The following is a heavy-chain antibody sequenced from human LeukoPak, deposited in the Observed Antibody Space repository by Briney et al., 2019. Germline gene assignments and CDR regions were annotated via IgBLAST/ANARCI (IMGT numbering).Heavy chain of an antibody. J-gene: IGHJ4*02. Sequence: GGSLRLSCAASGFTFDDYGMSWVRHAPGKGPEWVSGINWSGGSTGYADSVRGRFAISRDNAKNSLYLQMNSLRAEDTALYYCARPRLRDYYFDYWGQGTLVTVSS. CDR1: GFTFDDYG. CDR3: ARPRLRDYYFDY. CDR2: INWSGGST. D-gene: IGHD4-17*01. V-gene: IGHV3-20*04.